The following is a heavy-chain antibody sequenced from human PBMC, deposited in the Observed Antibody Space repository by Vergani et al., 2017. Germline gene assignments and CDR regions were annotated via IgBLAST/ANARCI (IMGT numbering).Heavy chain of an antibody. Sequence: QVQLVQSGAEVQKPGASVTVSCKASGYTFTSYGIRWVRQAPGQGLEWMGLISSYNGNTNYAQKLQGRVTMTTDTSTSTAYIELRNLRSDDTSVYYCARDPDIVVVPAAPYYYYYYGMDVWGQGTTVTVS. V-gene: IGHV1-18*04. CDR3: ARDPDIVVVPAAPYYYYYYGMDV. CDR2: ISSYNGNT. J-gene: IGHJ6*02. D-gene: IGHD2-2*01. CDR1: GYTFTSYG.